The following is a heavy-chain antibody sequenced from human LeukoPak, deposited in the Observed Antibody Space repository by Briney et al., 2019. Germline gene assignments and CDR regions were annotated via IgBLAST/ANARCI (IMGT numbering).Heavy chain of an antibody. D-gene: IGHD3-22*01. Sequence: SETLSLTCAVYGGSFSGYHWSWIRQPPGKGLEWIGEINHSGSTNYNPSLKSRVTISVDTSKNQFSLKLSSVTAADTAVYYCATRTYYYDSSDLYYFDYWGQGTLVTVSS. J-gene: IGHJ4*02. CDR2: INHSGST. CDR1: GGSFSGYH. V-gene: IGHV4-34*01. CDR3: ATRTYYYDSSDLYYFDY.